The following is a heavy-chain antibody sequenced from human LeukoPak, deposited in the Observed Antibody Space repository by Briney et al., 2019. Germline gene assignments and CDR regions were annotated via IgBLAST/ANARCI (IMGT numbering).Heavy chain of an antibody. D-gene: IGHD2-2*02. V-gene: IGHV3-30*18. J-gene: IGHJ4*02. CDR1: RFTFSSYG. Sequence: GGSLRLSCTASRFTFSSYGMHWVREAPGKALEWVAVISYDGNNKYSADSVKGRFPITRDNSKYTLYLQMNSLRAEDTAVYYCAKDAYCSSTSCYSNFDYWGQETLVTISS. CDR2: ISYDGNNK. CDR3: AKDAYCSSTSCYSNFDY.